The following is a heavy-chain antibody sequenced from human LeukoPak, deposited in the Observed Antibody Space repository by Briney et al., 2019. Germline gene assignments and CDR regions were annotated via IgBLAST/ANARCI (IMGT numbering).Heavy chain of an antibody. J-gene: IGHJ5*02. V-gene: IGHV3-21*01. D-gene: IGHD1-26*01. Sequence: GGSLRLSCAVSGFTFSSYSMNWVRQAPGKGLEWVSSISSSSSYIYYADSVKGRFTISRDNAKNSLYLQMNSLRAEDTAVYYCATLGATWGNWFDPWGQGTLVTVSS. CDR3: ATLGATWGNWFDP. CDR1: GFTFSSYS. CDR2: ISSSSSYI.